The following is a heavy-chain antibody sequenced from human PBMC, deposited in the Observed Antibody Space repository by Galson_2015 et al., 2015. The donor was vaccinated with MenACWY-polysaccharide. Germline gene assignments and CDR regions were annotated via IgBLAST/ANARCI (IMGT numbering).Heavy chain of an antibody. D-gene: IGHD2-15*01. CDR1: GDSVSSNTAA. CDR3: VRGGAAAPLLFDP. V-gene: IGHV6-1*01. J-gene: IGHJ5*02. CDR2: TYYRSNWSS. Sequence: CAISGDSVSSNTAAWNWIRQSPSRGLEWLGRTYYRSNWSSDYALSVRGRITINADTSKNQFSLQLNSVTPEDTAVYYCVRGGAAAPLLFDPRGQGTLVIVSS.